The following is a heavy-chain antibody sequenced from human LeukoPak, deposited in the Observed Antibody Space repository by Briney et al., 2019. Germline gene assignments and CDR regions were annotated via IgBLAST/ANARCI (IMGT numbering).Heavy chain of an antibody. V-gene: IGHV4-39*01. D-gene: IGHD3-9*01. J-gene: IGHJ4*02. Sequence: SETLSLTCTVSGGSISSSSYHWGWIRQPPGKRLEWIGTIYSGGSTYYNPSLKSRVTISIDTSNNQFFLKLNSVTAADTAVYYCARQRGKMRYFDFVALDYWGQGTLVTVSS. CDR3: ARQRGKMRYFDFVALDY. CDR2: IYSGGST. CDR1: GGSISSSSYH.